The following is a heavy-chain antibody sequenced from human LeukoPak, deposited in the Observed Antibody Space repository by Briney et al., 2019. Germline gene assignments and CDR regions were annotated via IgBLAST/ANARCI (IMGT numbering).Heavy chain of an antibody. CDR1: GFNFSTYE. Sequence: GGSLRLSCAGSGFNFSTYEMTWVRQAPGKGLEWVSYITSSGGTIYYAESVKGRFTISRDNAKNSVYLQMNNLRAEDTAVYYCAREDYWGQGTLVTVSS. J-gene: IGHJ4*02. V-gene: IGHV3-48*03. CDR2: ITSSGGTI. CDR3: AREDY.